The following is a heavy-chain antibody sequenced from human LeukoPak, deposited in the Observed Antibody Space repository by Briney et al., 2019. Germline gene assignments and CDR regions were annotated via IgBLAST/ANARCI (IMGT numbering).Heavy chain of an antibody. CDR1: GGSISSSSYY. J-gene: IGHJ4*02. D-gene: IGHD3-10*01. CDR2: IYYSGST. V-gene: IGHV4-39*01. Sequence: SETLSLTCTVSGGSISSSSYYWGWIRQPPGKGLEWIGSIYYSGSTYYNPSLKSRVTISVDTSKNQFSLKLSSVTAADTAVYYCARRALRSGYYFDYWGQGTLVTVSS. CDR3: ARRALRSGYYFDY.